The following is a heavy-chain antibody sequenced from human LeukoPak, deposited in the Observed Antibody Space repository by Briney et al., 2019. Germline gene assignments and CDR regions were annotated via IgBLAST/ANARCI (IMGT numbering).Heavy chain of an antibody. Sequence: GGSLRLSCSASGFNFGGYSMHWVRQAPGKGLVWVSRIKYDGSDTIYADSVKGRFTISRDNAKNSLYLQMNSLRAEDTALYYCAKVLWGITMVRGVDAFDIWGQGTMVTVSS. V-gene: IGHV3-74*01. J-gene: IGHJ3*02. D-gene: IGHD3-10*01. CDR1: GFNFGGYS. CDR3: AKVLWGITMVRGVDAFDI. CDR2: IKYDGSDT.